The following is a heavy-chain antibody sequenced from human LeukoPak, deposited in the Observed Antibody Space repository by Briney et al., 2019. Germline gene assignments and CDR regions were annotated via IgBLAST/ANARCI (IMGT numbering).Heavy chain of an antibody. Sequence: GGSLRLSCTASGFIFSNAWMTWVRQAPGKGLEWVGCIKSKTDGETTDYAAPVKGRFTISRDDSENTVYLHMDSLKTEDTAVYYCSTYLYYDSSGALDYWGQGTQVTVSS. CDR3: STYLYYDSSGALDY. D-gene: IGHD3-22*01. CDR2: IKSKTDGETT. J-gene: IGHJ4*02. CDR1: GFIFSNAW. V-gene: IGHV3-15*01.